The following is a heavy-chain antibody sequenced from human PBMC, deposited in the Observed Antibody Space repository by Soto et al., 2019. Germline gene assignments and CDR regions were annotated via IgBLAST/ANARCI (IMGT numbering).Heavy chain of an antibody. CDR2: ISFDGTTK. CDR1: GFTFSSYG. Sequence: PGGSLSLSCAASGFTFSSYGMHWVRQAPGKGLEWVGLISFDGTTKYFADSVRGRFTISRDNSKNMLFLQLNSLRVEDTAVYYCARHRDGGTYTYIDHWGPGTLVTVSS. J-gene: IGHJ4*02. CDR3: ARHRDGGTYTYIDH. V-gene: IGHV3-30*19. D-gene: IGHD3-10*01.